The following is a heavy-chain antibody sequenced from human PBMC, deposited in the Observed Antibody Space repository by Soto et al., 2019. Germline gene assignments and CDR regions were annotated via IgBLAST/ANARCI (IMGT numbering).Heavy chain of an antibody. D-gene: IGHD3-9*01. CDR1: GYTFTSYG. CDR3: ARDIAVDWYGRPVDY. J-gene: IGHJ4*02. V-gene: IGHV1-18*01. Sequence: QVQLVQSGAEVKKPGASVKVSCKASGYTFTSYGISWVRQAPGQGLEWMGWISAYNGNTNYAQKLQGRVTMTTDTSTSTTYMELRNLRSADTAVYYCARDIAVDWYGRPVDYSGQGTLVTVSS. CDR2: ISAYNGNT.